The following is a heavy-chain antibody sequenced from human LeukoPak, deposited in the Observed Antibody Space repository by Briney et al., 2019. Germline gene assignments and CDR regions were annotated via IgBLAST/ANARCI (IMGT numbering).Heavy chain of an antibody. CDR3: ARRRAVAGVNWFDP. CDR2: ISSHNGYT. J-gene: IGHJ5*02. Sequence: ASVKVSCKASGYTFISYGISWVRQAPGRGLEWMGWISSHNGYTKYAQKFQSRVTMTTDTSMSTAYMELGSLRSDDTAVYYCARRRAVAGVNWFDPWGQGTLVTVSS. D-gene: IGHD6-19*01. V-gene: IGHV1-18*01. CDR1: GYTFISYG.